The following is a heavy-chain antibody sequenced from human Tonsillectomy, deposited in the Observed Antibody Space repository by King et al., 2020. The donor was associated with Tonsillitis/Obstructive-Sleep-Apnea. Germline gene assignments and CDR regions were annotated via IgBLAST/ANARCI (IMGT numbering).Heavy chain of an antibody. Sequence: VQLVESGGGLVQPGRSLRLSCAASGFTFDDYAMHWVRQAPGKGLEWVSGISWNSGTMSYADSVKGRFTITRDNVKNSLYLQMNSLRAEDTDLYYCAKEWDDQLGYFDYWGQGALVTVSS. J-gene: IGHJ4*02. CDR1: GFTFDDYA. V-gene: IGHV3-9*01. D-gene: IGHD6-13*01. CDR2: ISWNSGTM. CDR3: AKEWDDQLGYFDY.